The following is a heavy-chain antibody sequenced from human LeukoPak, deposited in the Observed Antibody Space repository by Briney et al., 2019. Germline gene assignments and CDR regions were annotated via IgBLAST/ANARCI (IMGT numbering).Heavy chain of an antibody. CDR3: ARQKQSHGNFDY. J-gene: IGHJ4*02. D-gene: IGHD1-26*01. V-gene: IGHV3-13*01. Sequence: GGSLKLSCAASGFTVSSYAMHWVRQPIGKGLEWVSALGIAGDTFYPGSVKGRFTISRENAKNSLYLQMNSLGAEDTAMYYCARQKQSHGNFDYWGQGTLVTVSS. CDR1: GFTVSSYA. CDR2: LGIAGDT.